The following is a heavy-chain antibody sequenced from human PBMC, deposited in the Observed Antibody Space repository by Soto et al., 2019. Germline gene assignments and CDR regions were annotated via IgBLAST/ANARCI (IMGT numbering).Heavy chain of an antibody. J-gene: IGHJ4*02. CDR2: ISAYNGNT. Sequence: QAPGQGLEWMGWISAYNGNTNYAQKLQGRVTMTTDTSTSTAYMELRSLRSDDTAVYYCARDNYGSGHDYWGQGTLVTVSS. V-gene: IGHV1-18*01. D-gene: IGHD3-10*01. CDR3: ARDNYGSGHDY.